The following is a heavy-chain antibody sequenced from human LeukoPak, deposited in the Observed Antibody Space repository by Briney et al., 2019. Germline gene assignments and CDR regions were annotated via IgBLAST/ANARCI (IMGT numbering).Heavy chain of an antibody. Sequence: GASVKVSCKASGYTFTSYGINWVRQATGQGLEWMGWMSPNSGNTGYAQGFQGRVSMTSDISITTAYMELSGLRSDDTAVYFCAITKISSPSLDYWGQGTLVTVSS. CDR2: MSPNSGNT. CDR1: GYTFTSYG. CDR3: AITKISSPSLDY. D-gene: IGHD3-3*02. V-gene: IGHV1-8*01. J-gene: IGHJ4*02.